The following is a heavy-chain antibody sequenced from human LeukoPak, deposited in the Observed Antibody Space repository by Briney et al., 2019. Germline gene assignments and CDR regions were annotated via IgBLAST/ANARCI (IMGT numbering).Heavy chain of an antibody. CDR3: AKHPQGAAGAHFDY. CDR2: ISGRGGTT. CDR1: GFTFSSYA. D-gene: IGHD6-13*01. V-gene: IGHV3-23*01. J-gene: IGHJ4*02. Sequence: PGGSLRLSCAGSGFTFSSYAMSWVRQAPGKGLEWVSGISGRGGTTYYADSVKGRFTISRDNSKNTLYLQMNSLRAEDTAVYYCAKHPQGAAGAHFDYWGRGTLVTVSS.